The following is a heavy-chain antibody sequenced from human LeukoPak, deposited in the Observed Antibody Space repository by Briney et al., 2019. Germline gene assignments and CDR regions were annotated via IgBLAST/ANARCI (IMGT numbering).Heavy chain of an antibody. CDR1: GYTFTGYY. CDR3: ALSPYSSGWWAFDY. D-gene: IGHD6-19*01. J-gene: IGHJ4*02. V-gene: IGHV1-2*02. CDR2: INPNSGGT. Sequence: ASVKVSCKASGYTFTGYYMHWVRQAPGQGLEWMGWINPNSGGTNYAQKFQGRVTMTRDTPISTAYMELSRLRSDDTAVYYCALSPYSSGWWAFDYWGQGTLVTVSS.